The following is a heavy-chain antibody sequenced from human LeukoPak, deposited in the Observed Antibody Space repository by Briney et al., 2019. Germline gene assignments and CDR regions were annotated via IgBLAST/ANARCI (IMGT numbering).Heavy chain of an antibody. J-gene: IGHJ3*02. CDR3: ARDVVVVSRAFDI. D-gene: IGHD2-2*01. V-gene: IGHV4-31*03. CDR2: IYYSGST. CDR1: GGSISSGGYY. Sequence: SETLSLTCTVSGGSISSGGYYWSWIRQHPGKGLEWIGYIYYSGSTYYSPSLKSRVTISVDTSKNQFSLKLSSVTAADTAVYYCARDVVVVSRAFDIWGQGTMVTVSS.